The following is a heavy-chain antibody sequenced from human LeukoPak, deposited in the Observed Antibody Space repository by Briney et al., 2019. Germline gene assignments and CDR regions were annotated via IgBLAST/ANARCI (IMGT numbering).Heavy chain of an antibody. CDR3: ARVGDYVWGSYRSYNFDY. V-gene: IGHV1-18*01. D-gene: IGHD3-16*02. J-gene: IGHJ4*02. CDR1: GYTFTSYG. Sequence: ASVKVSCKASGYTFTSYGISWVRQAPGQGLEWMGWISAYNGNTNYAQKLQGRGTMTTDTSTSTAYMELRSLRSDDTAVYYCARVGDYVWGSYRSYNFDYWGQGTLVTVSS. CDR2: ISAYNGNT.